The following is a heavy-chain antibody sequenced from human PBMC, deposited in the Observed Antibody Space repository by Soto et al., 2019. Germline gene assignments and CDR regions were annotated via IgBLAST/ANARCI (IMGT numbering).Heavy chain of an antibody. V-gene: IGHV4-59*12. J-gene: IGHJ5*02. Sequence: PSETLSLTXTVSGGSISSYYWSWIRQPPGKGLEWIGYIYYSGSTNYNPSLKSRVTISVDTSKNQFSLKLSSVTAADTAVYYCAREAARPRYWFDPWGQGTLVTVSS. CDR2: IYYSGST. D-gene: IGHD6-6*01. CDR3: AREAARPRYWFDP. CDR1: GGSISSYY.